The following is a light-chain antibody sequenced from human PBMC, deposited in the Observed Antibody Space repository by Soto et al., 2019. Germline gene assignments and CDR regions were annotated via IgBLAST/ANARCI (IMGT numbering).Light chain of an antibody. V-gene: IGLV1-44*01. CDR2: SNN. CDR1: SSNIGSNT. Sequence: QPVLTQPPSASGTPGQRVTISCSGSSSNIGSNTVSWYQQLPGTAAKLLVYSNNQRPSGVPARFSGYKSGTSASLASGGLHSEDEADYYGAAWDDSVMGVFGGGTKLTVL. J-gene: IGLJ2*01. CDR3: AAWDDSVMGV.